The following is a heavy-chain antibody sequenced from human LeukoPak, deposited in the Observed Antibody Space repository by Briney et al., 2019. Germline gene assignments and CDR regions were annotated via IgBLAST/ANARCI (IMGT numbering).Heavy chain of an antibody. Sequence: GASVKVSCKASGGTFSSYAISWVRQAPGQGLEWMGGIIPIFGTANYAQKFQGRVTITADKSTSTAYIELSSLRSEDTAVYYCANFLAAAGTSHWFDPWGQGTLVTVSS. V-gene: IGHV1-69*06. CDR1: GGTFSSYA. J-gene: IGHJ5*02. CDR3: ANFLAAAGTSHWFDP. D-gene: IGHD6-13*01. CDR2: IIPIFGTA.